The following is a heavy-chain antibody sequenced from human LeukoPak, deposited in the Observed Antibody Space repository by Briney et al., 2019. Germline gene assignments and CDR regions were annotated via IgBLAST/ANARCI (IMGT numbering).Heavy chain of an antibody. V-gene: IGHV4-34*01. CDR1: GGSFSGYY. Sequence: PSETLSLTCAVYGGSFSGYYWSWIRQPPGKGLEWIGEINHSGSTNYNPSLKSRVTISVDTSKNQFSLKLSSVTAADTAVYYCARGRVPNRLPRNWFDPWGQGTLVTVSS. J-gene: IGHJ5*02. CDR3: ARGRVPNRLPRNWFDP. D-gene: IGHD4-11*01. CDR2: INHSGST.